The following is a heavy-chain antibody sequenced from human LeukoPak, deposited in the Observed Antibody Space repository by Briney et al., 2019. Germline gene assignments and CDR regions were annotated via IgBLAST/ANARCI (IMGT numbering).Heavy chain of an antibody. J-gene: IGHJ6*03. CDR1: GYTFNNYY. Sequence: GASVKVSCKASGYTFNNYYVHWVRQAPGQGLEWMAIINPNGGGTSTAQKFWGRVTLTRDMSTSTVYLELSSLRPEDTGMYYCVRDRSGSSEWYFDQDYSMDVGGEGTTVTVSS. V-gene: IGHV1-46*02. CDR3: VRDRSGSSEWYFDQDYSMDV. D-gene: IGHD6-19*01. CDR2: INPNGGGT.